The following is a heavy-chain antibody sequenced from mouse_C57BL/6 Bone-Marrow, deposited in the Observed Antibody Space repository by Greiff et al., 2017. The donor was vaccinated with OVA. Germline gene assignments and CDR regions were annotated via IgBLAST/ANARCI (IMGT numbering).Heavy chain of an antibody. CDR1: GFSFNTYA. CDR3: VRRVYYYGSSRYYAVDY. D-gene: IGHD1-1*01. CDR2: IRRKSNNYET. V-gene: IGHV10-1*01. Sequence: EVLLVESGGGLVKPKGSLKLSCAASGFSFNTYAMNWVRQAPGKGLEWVARIRRKSNNYETYYADSVKDRFTISRDDSESMLYRQMNNLRTEDTAMYYGVRRVYYYGSSRYYAVDYWGQGTSVSVSS. J-gene: IGHJ4*01.